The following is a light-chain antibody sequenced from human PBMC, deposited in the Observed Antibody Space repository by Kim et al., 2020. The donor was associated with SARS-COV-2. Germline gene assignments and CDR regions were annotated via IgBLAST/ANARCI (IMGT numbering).Light chain of an antibody. V-gene: IGKV1-39*01. Sequence: DIQMTQSPSSLSASVGDRVTITCRASQSISSYLNWYQQKPGKAPKLLIYAASSLQSGVPSRFSGSGSGTDFTITISSLQPEDFATYYCQQSYSTPPYTFGQGTKLEI. CDR3: QQSYSTPPYT. J-gene: IGKJ2*01. CDR1: QSISSY. CDR2: AAS.